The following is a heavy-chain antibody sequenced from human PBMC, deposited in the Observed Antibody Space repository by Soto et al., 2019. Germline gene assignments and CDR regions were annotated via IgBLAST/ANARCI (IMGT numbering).Heavy chain of an antibody. V-gene: IGHV4-34*01. D-gene: IGHD6-6*01. J-gene: IGHJ4*02. Sequence: QVQLQQWGAGLLKPSETLSLTCAVYGGSFSSYYWSWIRQPPGKGLEWIGEINHSGSTNYNPSLKSRVTISVDTSKSQFSLKLSSVTAADPAVYYCARTSRFDYWGQGTLVTVSS. CDR3: ARTSRFDY. CDR2: INHSGST. CDR1: GGSFSSYY.